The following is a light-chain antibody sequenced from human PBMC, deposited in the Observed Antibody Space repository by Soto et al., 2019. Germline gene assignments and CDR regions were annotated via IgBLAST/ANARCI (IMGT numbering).Light chain of an antibody. CDR3: QHRSDWPIT. CDR2: DAS. V-gene: IGKV3-11*01. J-gene: IGKJ5*01. CDR1: QSVSTY. Sequence: EIVFTQSPSSLSLSPGEGEPLSCRASQSVSTYLACFQPKFGQPPRLLLYDASKRATGIPARFSGSGSGTDFTLTINSLDPDDFAVYYCQHRSDWPITFGQGTRLEI.